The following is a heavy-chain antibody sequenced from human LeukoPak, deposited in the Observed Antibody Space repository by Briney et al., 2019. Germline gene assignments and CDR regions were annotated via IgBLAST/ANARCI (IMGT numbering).Heavy chain of an antibody. Sequence: PSETLSLTCTVSGYSISSGYFWGWIRQPPGKGLEWIGVYHVGTTDYNPSLKSRVTISVDRSKNQMSLKLSSVTAADTAVCYCARCLGFLIGSSWYPDAFDIWGQGTMVTVSS. J-gene: IGHJ3*02. V-gene: IGHV4-38-2*02. CDR2: VYHVGTT. CDR1: GYSISSGYF. D-gene: IGHD6-13*01. CDR3: ARCLGFLIGSSWYPDAFDI.